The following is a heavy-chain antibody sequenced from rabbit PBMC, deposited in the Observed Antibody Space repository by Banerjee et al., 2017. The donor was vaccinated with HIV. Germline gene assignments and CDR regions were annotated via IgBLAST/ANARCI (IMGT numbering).Heavy chain of an antibody. CDR1: GVSFSSSYH. D-gene: IGHD4-1*01. CDR2: INTSSGNT. Sequence: QEPPKGAGGDLGKPEGAPTLPRTAPGVSFSSSYHMCWGRQAPGKGLEWIGCINTSSGNTVYATWAKGRFTISKTSWTTVTLQMTSLTAADTASYFCARDLAGVIGWNFNLWGQGTLVTVS. V-gene: IGHV1S45*01. J-gene: IGHJ4*01. CDR3: ARDLAGVIGWNFNL.